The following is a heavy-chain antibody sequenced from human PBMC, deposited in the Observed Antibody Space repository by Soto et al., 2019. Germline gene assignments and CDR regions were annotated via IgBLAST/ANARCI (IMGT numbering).Heavy chain of an antibody. V-gene: IGHV4-39*01. CDR3: ERNFTIYGDPWDY. Sequence: NPSETLSLTCTVSGGSISSSSYYCGWIRQPPGKGLEWIGSIYYSWSTYYNPSLKSRVTISVDTSKNQFSLKLSSVTAADTAVYYCERNFTIYGDPWDYWGQGILVNVS. D-gene: IGHD4-17*01. CDR1: GGSISSSSYY. J-gene: IGHJ4*02. CDR2: IYYSWST.